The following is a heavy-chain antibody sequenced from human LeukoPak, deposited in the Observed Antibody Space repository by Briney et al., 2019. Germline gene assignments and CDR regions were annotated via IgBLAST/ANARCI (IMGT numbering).Heavy chain of an antibody. J-gene: IGHJ4*02. CDR2: IYSGGST. D-gene: IGHD2-21*02. CDR1: GFSVSSNY. CDR3: ARGGGAFCGGGCRRSFDY. V-gene: IGHV3-53*01. Sequence: RGSLRLSCVPSGFSVSSNYMSWVRQAPGKGLEWVSVIYSGGSTYYADSVKGRFTISRDNSKNILNLQMNSLRVEDTAVYYCARGGGAFCGGGCRRSFDYWGQGTLVTVSS.